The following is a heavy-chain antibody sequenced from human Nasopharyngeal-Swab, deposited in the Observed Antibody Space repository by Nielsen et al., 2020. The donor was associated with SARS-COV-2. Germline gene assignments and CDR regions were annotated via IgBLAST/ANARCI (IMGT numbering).Heavy chain of an antibody. CDR3: ARGGYSSGWVVY. CDR2: IYHSGST. CDR1: GYSISSRYY. V-gene: IGHV4-38-2*02. D-gene: IGHD6-19*01. J-gene: IGHJ4*02. Sequence: SETLSLTCTVSGYSISSRYYWGWIRQPPGKGLEWIGSIYHSGSTYYNPSLKSRVTISVDTSKNQFSLKLSSVTAADTAVYYCARGGYSSGWVVYWGQGTLVTVSS.